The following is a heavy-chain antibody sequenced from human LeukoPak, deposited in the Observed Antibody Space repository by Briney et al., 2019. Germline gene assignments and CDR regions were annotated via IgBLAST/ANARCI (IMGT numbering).Heavy chain of an antibody. D-gene: IGHD2-2*01. CDR2: INHSGST. V-gene: IGHV4-34*01. Sequence: SETLSLTCAVYGGSFSGYYWSWIRQPPGKGLEWIGEINHSGSTNYNPSLKSRVTISVDTSKNQFSLKLSSVTAADTAVYYCARGRRRVGSSTSFDPWGQGNLVTVSS. CDR3: ARGRRRVGSSTSFDP. CDR1: GGSFSGYY. J-gene: IGHJ5*02.